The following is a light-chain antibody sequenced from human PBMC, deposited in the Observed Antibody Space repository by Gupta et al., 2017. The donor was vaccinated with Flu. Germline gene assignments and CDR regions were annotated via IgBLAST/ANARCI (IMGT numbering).Light chain of an antibody. J-gene: IGLJ3*02. CDR1: STDVGGYNY. CDR3: CTYTSSSTLAWV. V-gene: IGLV2-14*01. CDR2: DVS. Sequence: QSALTQPASVSGSPGQSITISCTGTSTDVGGYNYVSWYQQHPGKAPKLMIYDVSNRPSGVSNRFSGSKSGNTASPTISGLQAEDEADYYCCTYTSSSTLAWVFGGGTKLTVL.